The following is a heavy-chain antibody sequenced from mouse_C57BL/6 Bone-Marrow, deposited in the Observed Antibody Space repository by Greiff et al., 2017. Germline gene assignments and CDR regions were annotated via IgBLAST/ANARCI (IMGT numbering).Heavy chain of an antibody. V-gene: IGHV5-12*01. CDR1: GFTFSDYY. Sequence: DVKLVESGGGLVQPGGSLKLSCAASGFTFSDYYMYWVRQTPEKRLEWVAYISNGGGSTYYPDTVKGRFTISRDNAKNTLYLQMSRLKSEDTAMYYGAREGRGYYFDYWGQGTTLTVSS. CDR2: ISNGGGST. CDR3: AREGRGYYFDY. J-gene: IGHJ2*01.